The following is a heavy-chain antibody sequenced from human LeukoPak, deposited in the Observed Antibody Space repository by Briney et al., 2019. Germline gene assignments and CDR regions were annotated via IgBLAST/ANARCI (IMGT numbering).Heavy chain of an antibody. Sequence: GGSLRLSCAASELTFIKYSMHWVRQAPGKGLVWVSRITDDGSRTTYADSVRGRFTISRDNAKNTVYLQMNSLRPEDAAVYYCATGLGYYYDYWGQGTLVTVSS. J-gene: IGHJ4*02. CDR1: ELTFIKYS. CDR2: ITDDGSRT. D-gene: IGHD3-16*01. V-gene: IGHV3-74*01. CDR3: ATGLGYYYDY.